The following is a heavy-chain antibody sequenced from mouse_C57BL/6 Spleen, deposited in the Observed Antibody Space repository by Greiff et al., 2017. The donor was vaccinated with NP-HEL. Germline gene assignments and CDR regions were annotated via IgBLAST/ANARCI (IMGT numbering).Heavy chain of an antibody. Sequence: DVKLQESGPGLVKPSQSLSLTCSVTGYSITSGYYWNWIRQFPGNKLEWMGYISYDGSNNYNPSLKNRISITRDTSKNQFFLKLNSVTTEDTATYYCANGAPTVVDYWGQGTTLTVSS. CDR1: GYSITSGYY. J-gene: IGHJ2*01. CDR3: ANGAPTVVDY. CDR2: ISYDGSN. V-gene: IGHV3-6*01. D-gene: IGHD1-1*01.